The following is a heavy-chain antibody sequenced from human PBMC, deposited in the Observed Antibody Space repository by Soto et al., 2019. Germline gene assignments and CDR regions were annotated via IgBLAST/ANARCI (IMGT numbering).Heavy chain of an antibody. D-gene: IGHD3-22*01. V-gene: IGHV1-18*04. CDR1: GYTFTSYG. CDR3: ARDVNYYDSSGYPDY. Sequence: ASVKVSCKASGYTFTSYGISWVRQAPGQGLEWMGWISAYNGNTNYAQKLQGRVTMTTDTSTSTAYMELRSLRSDDTAVYYCARDVNYYDSSGYPDYWGQGTLVTAPQ. J-gene: IGHJ4*02. CDR2: ISAYNGNT.